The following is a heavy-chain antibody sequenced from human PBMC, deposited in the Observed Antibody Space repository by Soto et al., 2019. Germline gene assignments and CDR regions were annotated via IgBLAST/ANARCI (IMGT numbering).Heavy chain of an antibody. D-gene: IGHD6-13*01. CDR1: GDLFNNHA. CDR3: AASSAIAAAGYFKF. V-gene: IGHV1-69*01. Sequence: QVQLVQSGAEVKEPGSSVKVSCMASGDLFNNHAFNWVRQAPGQGLEWMGRISPLFSTTNYAQKFHGRVTIGADELTTIVYLEVNNLESDDTAMYYCAASSAIAAAGYFKFWGQGTLVTVSP. CDR2: ISPLFSTT. J-gene: IGHJ4*02.